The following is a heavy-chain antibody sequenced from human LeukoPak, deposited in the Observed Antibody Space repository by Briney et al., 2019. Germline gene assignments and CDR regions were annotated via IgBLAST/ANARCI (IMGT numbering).Heavy chain of an antibody. CDR2: ISYGGSNK. CDR1: GFTFSSYA. J-gene: IGHJ6*02. Sequence: GRSLRLSCAASGFTFSSYAMHWVRQAPGKGLEWVAVISYGGSNKYYADSVKGRFTISRDNSKNTLYLQMNSLRAEDTAVYYCARDRRYYGMDVWGQGTTVTVSS. CDR3: ARDRRYYGMDV. V-gene: IGHV3-30-3*01.